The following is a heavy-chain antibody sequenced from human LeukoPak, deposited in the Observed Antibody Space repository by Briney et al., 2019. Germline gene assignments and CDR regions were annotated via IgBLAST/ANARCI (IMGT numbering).Heavy chain of an antibody. D-gene: IGHD3-16*01. CDR2: ISYDGSNK. Sequence: GGSLRLSCEASGFTFRSYWMTWVRQAAGKGLEWVAVISYDGSNKYYADSVKGRFTISRDNSKNTLYLQMNSLRAEDTAVYYCARDQGRGPLLYYFDYWGQGTLVTVSS. V-gene: IGHV3-30*03. J-gene: IGHJ4*02. CDR1: GFTFRSYW. CDR3: ARDQGRGPLLYYFDY.